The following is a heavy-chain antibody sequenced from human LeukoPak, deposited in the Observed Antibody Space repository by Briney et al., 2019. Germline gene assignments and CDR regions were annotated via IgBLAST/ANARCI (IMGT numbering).Heavy chain of an antibody. Sequence: GGSLRLSCAAYRFTFDDYAMNWVRQAPGKRLEWVALISYDGNDKYYADSVKGRFTISRDNSKNTLSLQMSSLRPEDTALYYCAKDLRWRLRFFDSWGQGTLVTVSS. D-gene: IGHD2-21*01. V-gene: IGHV3-30*18. CDR3: AKDLRWRLRFFDS. J-gene: IGHJ4*02. CDR1: RFTFDDYA. CDR2: ISYDGNDK.